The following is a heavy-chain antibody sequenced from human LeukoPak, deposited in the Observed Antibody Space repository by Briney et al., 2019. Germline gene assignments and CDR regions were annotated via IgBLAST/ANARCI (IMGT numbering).Heavy chain of an antibody. Sequence: GGSLSLSCAASGFTFSSYWMSWVRQAPGKGLEWVANIKQDGSEKYYVDSVKGRFTISRDNAKNSLYMQMNSLRAEDTAVYYCARGRYCSGGSCYSVLYYFDYWGQGTLVTVSS. J-gene: IGHJ4*02. V-gene: IGHV3-7*01. CDR2: IKQDGSEK. D-gene: IGHD2-15*01. CDR3: ARGRYCSGGSCYSVLYYFDY. CDR1: GFTFSSYW.